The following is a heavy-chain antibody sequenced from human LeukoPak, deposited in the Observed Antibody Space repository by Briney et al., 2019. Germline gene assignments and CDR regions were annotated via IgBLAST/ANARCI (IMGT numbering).Heavy chain of an antibody. CDR3: ARGLQIRGDVFDI. CDR1: GYTFSSYY. V-gene: IGHV1-46*01. CDR2: INPSGGST. J-gene: IGHJ3*02. Sequence: ASVKVSFKASGYTFSSYYMHWVRQAPGQGLEWMGIINPSGGSTSYAQKFQGRVTMTRDTSTSTVYMELSSLRSEDTAVYCCARGLQIRGDVFDIWGQGTMVTVSS.